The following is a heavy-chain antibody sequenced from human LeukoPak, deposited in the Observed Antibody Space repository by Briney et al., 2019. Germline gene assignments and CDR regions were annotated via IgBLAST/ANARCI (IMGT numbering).Heavy chain of an antibody. Sequence: SETLSLTCAVSGGSISSYYWSWIRQPPGQGLEWIGYMYYSGSTNYNPSLKSRVTISVDTSKNQFSLKLSSVTAADTAVYYCARHGNSSWYPIFDYYYGMDVWGQGTTVTVSS. CDR2: MYYSGST. CDR1: GGSISSYY. J-gene: IGHJ6*02. V-gene: IGHV4-59*08. CDR3: ARHGNSSWYPIFDYYYGMDV. D-gene: IGHD6-13*01.